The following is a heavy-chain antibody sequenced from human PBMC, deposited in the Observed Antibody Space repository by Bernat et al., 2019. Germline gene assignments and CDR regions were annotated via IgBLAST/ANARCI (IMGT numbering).Heavy chain of an antibody. J-gene: IGHJ6*02. V-gene: IGHV3-11*05. Sequence: QVQLVESGGGLVKPGGSLRLSCAASGFTFSDYYMNWIRQAPGKGLEWVSYISSSGTYTSYADSVTGRFTISRDDAKNSLYLQMNSLTAEDPAVYYCARDGSVGAYYNYGLDVWGQGTTVAVSS. CDR1: GFTFSDYY. CDR3: ARDGSVGAYYNYGLDV. CDR2: ISSSGTYT. D-gene: IGHD3-10*01.